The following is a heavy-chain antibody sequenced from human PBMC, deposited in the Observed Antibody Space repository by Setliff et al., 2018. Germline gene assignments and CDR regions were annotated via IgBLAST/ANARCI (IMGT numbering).Heavy chain of an antibody. V-gene: IGHV4-61*09. D-gene: IGHD2-21*02. CDR2: IYTGGST. Sequence: SETLSLTCTVSGDSISSGTYYWSYWTWIRQPAGKGLEWIGHIYTGGSTNYDPSLKSRVTMSVDTSKNQFSLRLSSVTAADTAIYYCARDRLRGWFDPWGQGTLVTVSS. J-gene: IGHJ5*02. CDR1: GDSISSGTYY. CDR3: ARDRLRGWFDP.